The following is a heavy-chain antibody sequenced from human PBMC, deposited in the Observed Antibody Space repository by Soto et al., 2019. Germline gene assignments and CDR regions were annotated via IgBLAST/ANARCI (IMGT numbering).Heavy chain of an antibody. Sequence: EVQLLESGGGLVQPWGSLRLSCAASGFTFSNYAMSWVRQAPGKGLEWVSGISGSGGSTYYADSVKGRFTISRDNSKNKLYLQMSSLRAEDTAVYYCAKGKGQQLVSYYFDYWGQGTLVTVS. CDR1: GFTFSNYA. D-gene: IGHD6-13*01. CDR2: ISGSGGST. CDR3: AKGKGQQLVSYYFDY. V-gene: IGHV3-23*01. J-gene: IGHJ4*02.